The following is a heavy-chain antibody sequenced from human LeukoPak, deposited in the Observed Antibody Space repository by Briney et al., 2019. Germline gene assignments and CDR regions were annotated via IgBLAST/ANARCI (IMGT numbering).Heavy chain of an antibody. CDR2: IIPIFGTA. D-gene: IGHD6-13*01. V-gene: IGHV1-69*13. J-gene: IGHJ5*02. CDR1: GGTFSSYA. CDR3: ARGLITGSSWYHVNWFDP. Sequence: EASVKVSCKASGGTFSSYAISWVRQAPGQGLEWMGGIIPIFGTANYAQKFQGRVTITADESTSTAYMELSSLRSEDTAVYYCARGLITGSSWYHVNWFDPWGQGTLVTVSS.